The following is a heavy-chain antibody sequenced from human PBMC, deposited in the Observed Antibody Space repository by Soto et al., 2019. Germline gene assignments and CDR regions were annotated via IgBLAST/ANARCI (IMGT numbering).Heavy chain of an antibody. J-gene: IGHJ5*02. D-gene: IGHD6-19*01. V-gene: IGHV3-30-3*01. CDR2: ISDDVSLK. CDR3: AGAFSVVGSRWWFDP. CDR1: GFMFSSYA. Sequence: QVQLVESGGGVVQPGRSLRLSCAASGFMFSSYAVHWVRQAPGKGLEWVAVISDDVSLKYYADSVIGRFTISRDNSMHTLYLQMNSLRAEDTAVYCCAGAFSVVGSRWWFDPWGQGTLVTVSS.